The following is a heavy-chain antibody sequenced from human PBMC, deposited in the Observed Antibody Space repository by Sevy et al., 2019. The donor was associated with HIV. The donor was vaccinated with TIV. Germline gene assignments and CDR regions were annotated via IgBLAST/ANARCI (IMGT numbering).Heavy chain of an antibody. V-gene: IGHV3-33*01. CDR2: IWYDGSNK. CDR3: AREANYGSGSYYYYYYGMDV. Sequence: GGSLRLSCAASGFTFSSYGMHWVRQAPGKGLEWVAVIWYDGSNKYYADSVNGRFTISRDNSKNTLYLQMNSLRAEDTAVYYCAREANYGSGSYYYYYYGMDVWGQGTTVTVSS. D-gene: IGHD3-10*01. J-gene: IGHJ6*02. CDR1: GFTFSSYG.